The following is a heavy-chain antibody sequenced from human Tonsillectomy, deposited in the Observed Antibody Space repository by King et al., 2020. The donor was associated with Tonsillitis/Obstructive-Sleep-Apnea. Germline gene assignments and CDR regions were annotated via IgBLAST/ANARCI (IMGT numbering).Heavy chain of an antibody. J-gene: IGHJ6*02. V-gene: IGHV3-30*18. CDR1: RFTFSSYG. CDR3: AKDFISTWDGGMDV. Sequence: VQLVESGGDVVQPGRSLRLSCAASRFTFSSYGMHWVRQAPGKGLEWVAVISYDGSNKYYTDSVKGRFTISRDNSKNTLYLQMNSLRAEDTAVYYCAKDFISTWDGGMDVWGQGTTVTVSS. D-gene: IGHD3-22*01. CDR2: ISYDGSNK.